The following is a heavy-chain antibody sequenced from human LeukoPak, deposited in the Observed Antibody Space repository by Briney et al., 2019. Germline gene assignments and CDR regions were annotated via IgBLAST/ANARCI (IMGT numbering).Heavy chain of an antibody. D-gene: IGHD5-12*01. CDR2: TYYRSKWYN. CDR1: GDSVSSNSAA. J-gene: IGHJ4*02. CDR3: ARAGGDGYNWRGNYFDY. Sequence: SQTLSLTCAISGDSVSSNSAAWSWIRQSPSRGLEWLGRTYYRSKWYNDYAVSVKSRITINPDTSKNQFSLQLNSVTPEDTAVYYCARAGGDGYNWRGNYFDYWGQGTLVTVSS. V-gene: IGHV6-1*01.